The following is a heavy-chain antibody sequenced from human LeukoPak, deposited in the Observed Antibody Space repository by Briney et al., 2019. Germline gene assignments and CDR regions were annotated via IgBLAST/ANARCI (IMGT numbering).Heavy chain of an antibody. V-gene: IGHV4-4*02. D-gene: IGHD5-18*01. CDR2: MYLSGTT. CDR3: ARGYSYGLYIRITNWFDP. Sequence: PSGTLSLTCTVSGDSINSLDLWSWVRQPPGKGLEWIGEMYLSGTTHSNPSVKSRVTISIDKSKNQFSLKLSSVTAADTAVYYCARGYSYGLYIRITNWFDPWGQGTLVTVSS. CDR1: GDSINSLDL. J-gene: IGHJ5*02.